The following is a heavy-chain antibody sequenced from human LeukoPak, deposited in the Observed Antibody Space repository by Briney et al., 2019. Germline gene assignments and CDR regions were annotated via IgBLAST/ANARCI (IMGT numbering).Heavy chain of an antibody. CDR2: IYSSGST. CDR1: GGSINSYY. J-gene: IGHJ4*02. D-gene: IGHD1-26*01. Sequence: SETLSLTCTVSGGSINSYYWSWIRQPAGKGLEWIGRIYSSGSTNYNPSLKSRVIVSIDTSKSQCSLKLSSVTAADTAVYYCTRDASSGSSSYWGQGTLVTVSS. CDR3: TRDASSGSSSY. V-gene: IGHV4-4*07.